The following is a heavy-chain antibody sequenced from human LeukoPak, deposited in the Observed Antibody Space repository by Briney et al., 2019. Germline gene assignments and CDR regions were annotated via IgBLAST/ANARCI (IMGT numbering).Heavy chain of an antibody. CDR2: IYTSGST. Sequence: SETLSLTCTVSGGSISSYYWSWLRQPAGKGLEWIGRIYTSGSTNCNPSLKSRVTMSVDTSKNQFSLKLSSVTAADTAVYYCARTRREWGWLQLHYFDYWGQGTLVTVSS. CDR3: ARTRREWGWLQLHYFDY. CDR1: GGSISSYY. V-gene: IGHV4-4*07. J-gene: IGHJ4*02. D-gene: IGHD5-24*01.